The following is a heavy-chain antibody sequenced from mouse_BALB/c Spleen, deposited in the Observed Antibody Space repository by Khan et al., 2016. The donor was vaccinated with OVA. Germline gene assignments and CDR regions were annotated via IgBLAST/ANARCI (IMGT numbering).Heavy chain of an antibody. CDR1: GYSFTGYF. J-gene: IGHJ2*01. V-gene: IGHV1-20*02. CDR2: INPHIGET. D-gene: IGHD6-1*01. Sequence: VQLQQSGPELVRPGASVKISCTASGYSFTGYFMNWVMQSHGKSLAWIGRINPHIGETFYNQRFQDKATLTVDESSSTAHMELRSLASEDSAVYYCTRIYRSDFDYWGQGTTLTVSS. CDR3: TRIYRSDFDY.